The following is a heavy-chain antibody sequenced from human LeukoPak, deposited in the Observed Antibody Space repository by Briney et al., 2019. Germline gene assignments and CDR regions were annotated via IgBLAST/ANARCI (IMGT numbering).Heavy chain of an antibody. CDR3: ARGTVWLYPRILID. Sequence: QPGGSLRLSCATSGFNFSNYAMTWVRQAPEKGLEWVSSISGGGGTTYYGDSVKGRVTVSRDSSKNTLHLQMNSLRLEDTAVYYCARGTVWLYPRILIDWGQGVLVTVSS. D-gene: IGHD3-9*01. CDR1: GFNFSNYA. J-gene: IGHJ4*02. CDR2: ISGGGGTT. V-gene: IGHV3-23*01.